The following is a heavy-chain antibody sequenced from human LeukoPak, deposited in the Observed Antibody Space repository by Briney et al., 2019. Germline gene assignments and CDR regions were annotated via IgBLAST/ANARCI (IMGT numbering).Heavy chain of an antibody. CDR3: ARGYDHDYGDYYFDY. CDR1: GFTFSSYG. D-gene: IGHD4-17*01. CDR2: ISGSSDII. V-gene: IGHV3-48*01. Sequence: GGSLRLSCAVSGFTFSSYGMNWVRQAPGKGLEWVSYISGSSDIIHYTESVKGRFTISRDNAKNTVYLQMGSLRGEDMAVYYCARGYDHDYGDYYFDYWGQRTLVTVSS. J-gene: IGHJ4*02.